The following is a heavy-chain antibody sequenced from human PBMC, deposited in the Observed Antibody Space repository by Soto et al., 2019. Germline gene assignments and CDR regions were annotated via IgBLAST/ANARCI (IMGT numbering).Heavy chain of an antibody. CDR2: IIPIFGTA. CDR3: ARAHPHGSSVEY. V-gene: IGHV1-69*13. CDR1: GGTFSSYA. D-gene: IGHD6-19*01. Sequence: LVXVSCKASGGTFSSYAISWVRQAPGQGLEWMGGIIPIFGTANHAQKFQGRVTITADESTSTAYMELSSLRSEDTAVYYCARAHPHGSSVEYWGQGTLVTVSS. J-gene: IGHJ4*02.